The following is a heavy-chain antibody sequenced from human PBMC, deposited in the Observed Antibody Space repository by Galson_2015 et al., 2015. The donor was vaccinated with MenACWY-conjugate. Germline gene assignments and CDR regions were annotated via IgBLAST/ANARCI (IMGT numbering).Heavy chain of an antibody. CDR2: ITSSSSTI. CDR1: GFSLSRYS. V-gene: IGHV3-48*04. CDR3: ARVRYGGSVPQADY. D-gene: IGHD6-25*01. Sequence: SLRLSCAASGFSLSRYSMNWVRQAPGKGLEWISYITSSSSTIYYADSVKGRFTISRDNAKNSLYLQMNSLRAEDTAVYYCARVRYGGSVPQADYWGRATLVTVSS. J-gene: IGHJ4*02.